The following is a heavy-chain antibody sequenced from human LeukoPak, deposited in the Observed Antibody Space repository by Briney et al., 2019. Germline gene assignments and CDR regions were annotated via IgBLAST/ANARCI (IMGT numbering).Heavy chain of an antibody. CDR1: GFTFSSYG. J-gene: IGHJ4*02. V-gene: IGHV3-30*18. D-gene: IGHD2-15*01. CDR2: ISYDGSNK. CDR3: AKDSESEVVVVAAPPIY. Sequence: PGGSLRLSCAASGFTFSSYGMHWVRQAPGKGLEWVADISYDGSNKYCAASVKGRFTISRENSKNTLYLQMNSLRAEDRAVYYCAKDSESEVVVVAAPPIYWGQGTLVSVSS.